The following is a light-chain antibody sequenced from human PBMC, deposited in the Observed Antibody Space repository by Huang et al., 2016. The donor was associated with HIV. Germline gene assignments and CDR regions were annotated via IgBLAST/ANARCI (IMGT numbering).Light chain of an antibody. V-gene: IGKV3-20*01. J-gene: IGKJ3*01. CDR3: QQYDESPFN. Sequence: EIVLTQSTGTLSLSPGESATLPCRASQSVTIKYLAWYQQKPGQSPRLLIYGASSRATGIPYRFSGSGSGTDFTLTIRRLEPEDFAVYYCQQYDESPFNFGPGTKVDIK. CDR2: GAS. CDR1: QSVTIKY.